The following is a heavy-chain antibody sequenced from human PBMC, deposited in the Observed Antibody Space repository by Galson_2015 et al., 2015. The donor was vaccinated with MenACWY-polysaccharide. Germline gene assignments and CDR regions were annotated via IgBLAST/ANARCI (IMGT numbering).Heavy chain of an antibody. V-gene: IGHV3-23*01. CDR3: AKAKYSSSWFGPNFDS. CDR1: GFTFASYA. D-gene: IGHD6-13*01. CDR2: ISGSGGST. J-gene: IGHJ4*02. Sequence: SLRLSCAASGFTFASYAMSWVRQAPGRGLEWVSGISGSGGSTYYVDSVKGRFTISRDPSKNTQYLQMNSLRAEDTAVYYCAKAKYSSSWFGPNFDSWGQGTLVTVTS.